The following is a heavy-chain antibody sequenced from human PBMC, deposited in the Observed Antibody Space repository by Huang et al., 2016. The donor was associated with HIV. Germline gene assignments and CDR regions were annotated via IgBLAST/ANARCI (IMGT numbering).Heavy chain of an antibody. J-gene: IGHJ4*02. CDR1: GYSFTGYG. CDR3: ARLSTTWYFDY. CDR2: IYPGDSDT. V-gene: IGHV5-51*01. D-gene: IGHD1-1*01. Sequence: EVQLVQSGAEVKKPGESLKFSCQGSGYSFTGYGIGGVRQMPGKGLEWMGIIYPGDSDTRYSPSVQGQFTISADKSISTAYLQWSSLKASDTAMYYCARLSTTWYFDYWGQGTLVTVSS.